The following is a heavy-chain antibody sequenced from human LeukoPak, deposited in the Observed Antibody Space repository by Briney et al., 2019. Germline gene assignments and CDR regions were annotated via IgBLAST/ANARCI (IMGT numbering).Heavy chain of an antibody. Sequence: ASVKVSCKASGYTFTGYYMHWVRQAPGQGLEWMGWIKPNSGGTNYAKKFQGRVTMTRDTSISTAYMELSRLRSDDTAVYSCARGRGYSYDTFDYWGQGALVTVSS. J-gene: IGHJ4*02. D-gene: IGHD5-18*01. V-gene: IGHV1-2*02. CDR1: GYTFTGYY. CDR3: ARGRGYSYDTFDY. CDR2: IKPNSGGT.